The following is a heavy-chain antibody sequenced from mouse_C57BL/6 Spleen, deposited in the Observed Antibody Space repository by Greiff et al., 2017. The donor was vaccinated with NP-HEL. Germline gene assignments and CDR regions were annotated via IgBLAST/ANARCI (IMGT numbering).Heavy chain of an antibody. CDR2: ISYDGSN. CDR3: ARGGYGSGTWFAY. Sequence: EVKLMESGPGLVKPSQSLSLTCSVTGYSITSGYYWNWIRQFPGNKLEWMGYISYDGSNNYNPSLKNRISITRDTSKNQFFLKLNSVTTEDTATYYCARGGYGSGTWFAYWGQGTLVTVSA. J-gene: IGHJ3*01. CDR1: GYSITSGYY. D-gene: IGHD1-1*01. V-gene: IGHV3-6*01.